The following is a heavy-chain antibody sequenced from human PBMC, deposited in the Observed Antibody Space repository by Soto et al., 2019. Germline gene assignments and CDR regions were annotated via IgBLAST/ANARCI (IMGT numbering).Heavy chain of an antibody. CDR1: GDSVTISDYY. CDR3: AAHDSGGYYAEY. D-gene: IGHD3-22*01. Sequence: QLQLQESGPGLVKPSETLSLTCTVSGDSVTISDYYWGWIRHPPGKGLEWIGSVHYSGSTYYNPSLKRRVTISGDTYKKRFSLKLTSVTAADAAVYYCAAHDSGGYYAEYWGQGTLVTVSA. CDR2: VHYSGST. J-gene: IGHJ4*02. V-gene: IGHV4-39*01.